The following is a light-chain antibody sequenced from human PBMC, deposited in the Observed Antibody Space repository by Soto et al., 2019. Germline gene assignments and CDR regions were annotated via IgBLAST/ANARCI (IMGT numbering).Light chain of an antibody. J-gene: IGKJ5*01. CDR3: QQSYNTPLT. CDR1: QTISSY. V-gene: IGKV1-39*01. CDR2: AAT. Sequence: DIQMTQSPSSLSASVGDRVTITCRASQTISSYLNWYQQKPGKPPNLLIYAATGLQSGVPSRFSGSGSGTDFTLTISSLQPEDFETYFCQQSYNTPLTFGPGTRLDIX.